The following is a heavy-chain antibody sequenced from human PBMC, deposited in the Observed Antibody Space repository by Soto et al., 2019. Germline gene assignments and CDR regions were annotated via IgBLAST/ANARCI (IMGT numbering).Heavy chain of an antibody. CDR3: ATEGLRLGDYYYYGMDV. Sequence: ASVKVSCKVSRYTLTELSMHWVRQAPGKGLEWMGGFDPEDGETIYAQKFQGRVTMTEDTSTDTAYMELSSLRSEDTAVYYCATEGLRLGDYYYYGMDVWGQGTTVTVSS. CDR1: RYTLTELS. CDR2: FDPEDGET. J-gene: IGHJ6*02. D-gene: IGHD4-17*01. V-gene: IGHV1-24*01.